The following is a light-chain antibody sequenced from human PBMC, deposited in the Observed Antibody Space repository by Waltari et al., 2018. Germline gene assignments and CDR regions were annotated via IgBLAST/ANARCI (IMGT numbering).Light chain of an antibody. J-gene: IGLJ3*02. CDR2: DVN. Sequence: QSALTQPRSVAGSPGQSVTISCTGTSSDVDDYNDVSWYQQLPGNAPKLMMYDVNERPSGVPERFSASKSGNTASLTISGLQAEDEADYYCCSHAGTYTLVFGGGTKLTVL. V-gene: IGLV2-11*01. CDR1: SSDVDDYND. CDR3: CSHAGTYTLV.